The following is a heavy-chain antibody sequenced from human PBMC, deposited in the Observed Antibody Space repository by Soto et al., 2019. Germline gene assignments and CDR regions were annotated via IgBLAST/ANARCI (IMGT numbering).Heavy chain of an antibody. J-gene: IGHJ6*02. CDR3: ARQFHDNSGGGYYYYGLDV. V-gene: IGHV5-51*01. Sequence: PGESLKISCEGSAYSFSNYWIAWVRQMPGKGLEWMGIIYPADSDTRYSPSFQGQVTISADKYINTAYLQWSSLKASGTATYYCARQFHDNSGGGYYYYGLDVWGQGTTVTVSS. D-gene: IGHD2-15*01. CDR1: AYSFSNYW. CDR2: IYPADSDT.